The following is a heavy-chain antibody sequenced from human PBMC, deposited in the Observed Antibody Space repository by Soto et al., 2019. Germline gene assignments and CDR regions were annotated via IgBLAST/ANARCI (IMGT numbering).Heavy chain of an antibody. CDR2: IYHSGST. CDR3: AIDSFAILRAFDM. V-gene: IGHV4-4*02. J-gene: IGHJ3*02. CDR1: SGSISSSNW. Sequence: QVQLQESGPGLVKPSGTLSLTCAVSSGSISSSNWWSWVRQPPGKGLEWIGEIYHSGSTNYNPSLKSLVNISVYKSKNEFSLKVSSVTAADTAVYYCAIDSFAILRAFDMWGQGTMVTVSS. D-gene: IGHD2-15*01.